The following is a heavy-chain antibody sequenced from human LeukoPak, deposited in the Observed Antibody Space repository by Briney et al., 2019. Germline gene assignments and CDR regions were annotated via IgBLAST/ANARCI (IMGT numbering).Heavy chain of an antibody. V-gene: IGHV1-69*05. D-gene: IGHD2-2*01. CDR3: ASGDIVVVPAAPPLHYMDV. CDR1: GGTFSGYA. Sequence: SVKVSCKASGGTFSGYAISWVRQAPGQGLEWMGGIIPIFGTANYAQKFQGRVTITTDESTSTAYMELSSLRSEDTAVYYCASGDIVVVPAAPPLHYMDVWGKGTTVTVSS. CDR2: IIPIFGTA. J-gene: IGHJ6*03.